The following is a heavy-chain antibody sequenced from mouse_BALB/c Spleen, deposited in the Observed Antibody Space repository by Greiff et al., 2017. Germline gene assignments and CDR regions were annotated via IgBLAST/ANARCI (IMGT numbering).Heavy chain of an antibody. J-gene: IGHJ2*01. Sequence: QVQLQQSGPELVRPGVSVKISCKGSSYTFTDYAMHWVKQSHAKSLEWIGVISTYYGNTNYNQKFTGKATMTVDKSSSTAYMELARLTSEDSAVYYSARAHYYGTDYWGQGTTLTGSA. D-gene: IGHD2-1*01. V-gene: IGHV1-67*01. CDR3: ARAHYYGTDY. CDR2: ISTYYGNT. CDR1: SYTFTDYA.